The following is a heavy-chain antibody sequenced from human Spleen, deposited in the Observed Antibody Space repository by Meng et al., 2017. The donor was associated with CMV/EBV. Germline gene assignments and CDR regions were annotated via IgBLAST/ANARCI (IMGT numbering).Heavy chain of an antibody. CDR3: ARAAPRDHYDFWSGYLTLGY. D-gene: IGHD3-3*01. CDR1: GGSISSYY. V-gene: IGHV4-59*01. J-gene: IGHJ4*02. Sequence: GSLRLSCTVSGGSISSYYWSWIRQPPGKGLEWIGYIYYSGSTNYNPSLKSRVTISVDTSKNQFSLKLSSVTAADTAVYYCARAAPRDHYDFWSGYLTLGYWGQGTLVTVSS. CDR2: IYYSGST.